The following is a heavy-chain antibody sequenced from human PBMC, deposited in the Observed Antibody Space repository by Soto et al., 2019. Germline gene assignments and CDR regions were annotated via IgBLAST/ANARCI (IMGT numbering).Heavy chain of an antibody. J-gene: IGHJ6*02. Sequence: QVNLQESAPGLVKPSQPLSLTGLVSGGSFSGGGSYWAWIRHHPGKGLGGIGYIYYSGSTYYNPSIKSRVTISVDTSKNQFSLKLSSVTAADTAVYYCARDAEWGGGMDVWGQGTTVTVSS. CDR2: IYYSGST. CDR3: ARDAEWGGGMDV. D-gene: IGHD1-26*01. CDR1: GGSFSGGGSY. V-gene: IGHV4-31*03.